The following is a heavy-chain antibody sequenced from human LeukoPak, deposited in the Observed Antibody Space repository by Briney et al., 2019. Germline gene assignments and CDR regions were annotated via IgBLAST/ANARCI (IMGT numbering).Heavy chain of an antibody. CDR3: ARGGAPYYFGY. CDR1: GGSISNYY. J-gene: IGHJ4*02. CDR2: IYDSEST. Sequence: SETLSLTCTVSGGSISNYYWSWIRQSPGKGLEWIGYIYDSESTNYNPSLKSRVTISVNMSKNQVSLKLTSVTAADTAVYYCARGGAPYYFGYWGQGILVTVPS. V-gene: IGHV4-59*01. D-gene: IGHD1-26*01.